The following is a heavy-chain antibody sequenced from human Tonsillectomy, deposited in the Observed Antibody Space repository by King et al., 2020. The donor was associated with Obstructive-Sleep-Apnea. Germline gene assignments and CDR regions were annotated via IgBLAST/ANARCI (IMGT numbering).Heavy chain of an antibody. CDR1: GFTFSSYG. D-gene: IGHD4-17*01. CDR3: AKAWTVTTLQCACDY. CDR2: ILYDGYKE. V-gene: IGHV3-30*18. Sequence: VQLVESGGGVVQPGRSLRLSCAASGFTFSSYGMHWVRQAPGKGLEWGAVILYDGYKEFYADSVKGRFTISSDSSRNTLYLQMNSLRPEDTAVYYCAKAWTVTTLQCACDYWGQGTLVTVSS. J-gene: IGHJ4*02.